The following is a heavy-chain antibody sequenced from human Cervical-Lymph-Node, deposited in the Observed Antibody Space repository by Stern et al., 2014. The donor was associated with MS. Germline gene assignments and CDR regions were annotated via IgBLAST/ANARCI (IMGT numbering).Heavy chain of an antibody. Sequence: VQLLESGGGVVQPGRSLRLSCAASGFTFSSYAMHWVRQAPGKGLEWVAVISYDGSNKYYADSVKGRFTISRDNSKNTLYLQMNSLRAEDTAVYYCARKGSLLSAGTIDYWGQGTLVTVSS. CDR3: ARKGSLLSAGTIDY. CDR1: GFTFSSYA. J-gene: IGHJ4*02. CDR2: ISYDGSNK. V-gene: IGHV3-30*04. D-gene: IGHD6-13*01.